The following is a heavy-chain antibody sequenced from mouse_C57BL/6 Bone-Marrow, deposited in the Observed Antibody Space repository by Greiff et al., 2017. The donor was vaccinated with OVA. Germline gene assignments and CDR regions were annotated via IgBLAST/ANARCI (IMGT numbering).Heavy chain of an antibody. CDR3: ARWDLTNWDGWYFDV. V-gene: IGHV1-7*01. CDR2: INPSSGYT. Sequence: QVQLQQSGAELAKPGASVKLSCKASGYTFTSYWMHWVKQRPGQGLEWIGYINPSSGYTKYNQKFKDKATLTADTSSSTAYMQLSSLTYEDSAVYYCARWDLTNWDGWYFDVWGTGTTVTVSS. D-gene: IGHD4-1*01. J-gene: IGHJ1*03. CDR1: GYTFTSYW.